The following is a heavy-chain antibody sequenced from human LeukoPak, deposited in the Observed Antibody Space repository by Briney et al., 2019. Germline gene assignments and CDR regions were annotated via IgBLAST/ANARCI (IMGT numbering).Heavy chain of an antibody. J-gene: IGHJ4*02. CDR3: ARLVTRRFGELSPDY. D-gene: IGHD3-10*01. V-gene: IGHV4-39*01. CDR2: IYYSGST. CDR1: GGSISSSSYY. Sequence: SETLSLTCTVSGGSISSSSYYWGWLRQPPGKGLEWIGSIYYSGSTHYNPSLKSRVTISVDTSKNQFSLKLSSVTAADTAVYYCARLVTRRFGELSPDYWGQGTLVTVSS.